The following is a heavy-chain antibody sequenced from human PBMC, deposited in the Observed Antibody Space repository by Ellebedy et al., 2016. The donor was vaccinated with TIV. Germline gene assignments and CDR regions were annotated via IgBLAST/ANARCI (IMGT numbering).Heavy chain of an antibody. D-gene: IGHD3-10*01. CDR3: VSSVSVDAFDL. J-gene: IGHJ3*01. CDR2: LYYTGST. CDR1: GGSLSDNY. Sequence: SETLSLTCAVSGGSLSDNYWTWIRQPPGKGLEWIGYLYYTGSTNYNPSLKSRVTISVNTPRNQFSLKLNSVTAADPAVYYCVSSVSVDAFDLWGQGTMVTVSS. V-gene: IGHV4-59*01.